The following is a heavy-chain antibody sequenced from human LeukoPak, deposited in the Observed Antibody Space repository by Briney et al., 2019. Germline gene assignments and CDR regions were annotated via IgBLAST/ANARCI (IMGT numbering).Heavy chain of an antibody. Sequence: QSGGSLRLSCAASGFTFSSYAISWVRQAPGKGLEWVAFIRYDGSNKYYADSVKGRFTISRDNSKNTLYLQMNSLRAEDTAVYYCAKVGAVAGTLGYFDYWGQGTLVTVSS. D-gene: IGHD6-19*01. J-gene: IGHJ4*02. V-gene: IGHV3-30*02. CDR3: AKVGAVAGTLGYFDY. CDR1: GFTFSSYA. CDR2: IRYDGSNK.